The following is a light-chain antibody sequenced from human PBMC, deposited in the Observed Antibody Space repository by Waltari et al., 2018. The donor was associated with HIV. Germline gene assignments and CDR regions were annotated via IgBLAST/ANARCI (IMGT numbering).Light chain of an antibody. Sequence: EIVLTQSPGTLSLSPGERAALSCRASENVKSTYLAWYQQRPGQGPRLLMYGSSSRASGIPELFVGSGSGTDFTLNITRLEPEDFAMYYCHQYGSSFWTFGQGTKVEMK. V-gene: IGKV3-20*01. J-gene: IGKJ1*01. CDR3: HQYGSSFWT. CDR1: ENVKSTY. CDR2: GSS.